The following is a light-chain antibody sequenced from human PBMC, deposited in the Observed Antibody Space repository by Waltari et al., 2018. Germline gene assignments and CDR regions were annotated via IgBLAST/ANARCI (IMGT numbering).Light chain of an antibody. Sequence: QSVLTQPPSTSGTPGQRVTIPCSGSSSNIGSNYVYWYQHLPGPAPKLLIYKNKQRPSGVPDRFSGSRSGTSAALAISGLRSEDEADYFCAVWDDSLSGFVLFGGGTKLTV. J-gene: IGLJ2*01. V-gene: IGLV1-47*01. CDR1: SSNIGSNY. CDR2: KNK. CDR3: AVWDDSLSGFVL.